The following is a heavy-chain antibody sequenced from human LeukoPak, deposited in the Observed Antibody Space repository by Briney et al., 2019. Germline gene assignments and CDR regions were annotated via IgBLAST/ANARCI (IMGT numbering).Heavy chain of an antibody. CDR2: IIPIFGTE. V-gene: IGHV1-69*13. Sequence: SVTVSFKSSGGTFINYAISWVRQAPGQGREWMGGIIPIFGTENYAQKFQGRVTITADESTSTAYMELSSLRSEDTAVYYCARESVVVVPAATSPRYYYYGMDVWGQGTTVTVSS. J-gene: IGHJ6*02. CDR1: GGTFINYA. D-gene: IGHD2-2*01. CDR3: ARESVVVVPAATSPRYYYYGMDV.